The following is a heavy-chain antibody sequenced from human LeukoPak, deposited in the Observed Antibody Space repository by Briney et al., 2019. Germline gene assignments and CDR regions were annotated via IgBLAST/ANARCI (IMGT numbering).Heavy chain of an antibody. CDR3: ARSRGRPGAPDY. Sequence: GESLKISCKASGYTFSNYWIGWVRQMPGKGLEWMGIIYPGDSDTRYSPSFQGQVTISADKSISTAYLQWSSLKASDTAMYYCARSRGRPGAPDYWGQGTLVTVSS. V-gene: IGHV5-51*01. J-gene: IGHJ4*02. CDR1: GYTFSNYW. D-gene: IGHD1-26*01. CDR2: IYPGDSDT.